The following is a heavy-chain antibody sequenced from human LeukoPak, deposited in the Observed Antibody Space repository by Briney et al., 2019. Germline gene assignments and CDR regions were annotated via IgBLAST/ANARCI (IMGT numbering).Heavy chain of an antibody. Sequence: PSETLSLTCTVSGGSINSYYWSWIRQPPGKGLEWIGYIYYSGSTNYNPSLKSRVTISVDTSKNQFSLKLSSVTAADTAVYYCARSIVAAGTFDYWGQGTLVTVSS. V-gene: IGHV4-59*01. CDR1: GGSINSYY. J-gene: IGHJ4*02. CDR3: ARSIVAAGTFDY. CDR2: IYYSGST. D-gene: IGHD6-13*01.